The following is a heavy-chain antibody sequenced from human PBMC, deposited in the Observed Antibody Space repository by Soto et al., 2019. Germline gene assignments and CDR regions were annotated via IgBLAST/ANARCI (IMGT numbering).Heavy chain of an antibody. Sequence: QVQLVQSGTEGKKPGASVKVSCKASGYTFGKYGISWVRQAPEQGLEWVGWISVYHGNTVHAQKFRGRVNMTTDTSTSTAYMELGSLKSDDTAIYYCAKYCSGASCGFDSWGQGTLVSVSS. D-gene: IGHD2-15*01. CDR3: AKYCSGASCGFDS. V-gene: IGHV1-18*01. J-gene: IGHJ4*02. CDR2: ISVYHGNT. CDR1: GYTFGKYG.